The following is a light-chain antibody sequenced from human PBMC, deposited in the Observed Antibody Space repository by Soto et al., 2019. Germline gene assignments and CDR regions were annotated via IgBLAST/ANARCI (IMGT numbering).Light chain of an antibody. CDR1: QRISNSY. J-gene: IGKJ2*01. CDR3: QQYARPPYA. Sequence: EIVLTQFPGALSLSPGERATLSCRASQRISNSYLAWYQQKPCQAPRLLLYDASRRATGIQDRVSGSGSGIDLTLTISRLEPEDLAVYYCQQYARPPYAFGQGTKVEIK. CDR2: DAS. V-gene: IGKV3-20*01.